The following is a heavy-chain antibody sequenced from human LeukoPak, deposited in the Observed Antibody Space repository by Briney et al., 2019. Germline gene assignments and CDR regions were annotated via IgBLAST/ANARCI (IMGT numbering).Heavy chain of an antibody. CDR2: INHSGST. Sequence: SETLSLTCAVYGGSFSGYYWSWIRQPPGKGLEWIGEINHSGSTNYNPYLKSRVSISVATSKNQFSLKLSSVTAADTAVYYCARGGVVPAAIDYWGQGTLVTVSS. CDR3: ARGGVVPAAIDY. D-gene: IGHD2-2*01. J-gene: IGHJ4*02. CDR1: GGSFSGYY. V-gene: IGHV4-34*01.